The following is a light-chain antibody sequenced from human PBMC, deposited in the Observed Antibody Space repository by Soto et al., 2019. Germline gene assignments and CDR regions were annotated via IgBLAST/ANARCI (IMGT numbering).Light chain of an antibody. Sequence: EIVLTPSPVHLSLSPGERATLSCRASRRVISSYLAWYQQKPGQAPKLLIYGASNRHTGIPARVSGSGSGTDFTLTINRLQPEDFAVYYCQQYASSPRTFGQGTKVDIK. CDR2: GAS. CDR3: QQYASSPRT. V-gene: IGKV3-20*01. J-gene: IGKJ1*01. CDR1: RRVISSY.